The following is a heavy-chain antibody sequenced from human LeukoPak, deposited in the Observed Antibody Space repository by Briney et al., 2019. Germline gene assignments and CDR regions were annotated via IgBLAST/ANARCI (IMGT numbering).Heavy chain of an antibody. CDR2: IYYSGST. J-gene: IGHJ5*02. CDR3: ARHGGNEWFGEPTTGWFDP. D-gene: IGHD3-10*01. CDR1: GGSISSSSYY. Sequence: PSETLSLTCTVSGGSISSSSYYWGRIRQPPGKGLEWIGSIYYSGSTYYNPSLKSRVTISVDTSKNQFSLKLSSVTAADTAVYYCARHGGNEWFGEPTTGWFDPWGQGTLVTVSS. V-gene: IGHV4-39*01.